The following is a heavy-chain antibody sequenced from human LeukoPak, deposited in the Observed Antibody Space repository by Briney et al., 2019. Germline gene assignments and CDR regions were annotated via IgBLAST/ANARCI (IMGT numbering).Heavy chain of an antibody. V-gene: IGHV3-30*02. CDR2: IWYDGSYK. CDR1: GLNFKIYG. D-gene: IGHD2-21*01. Sequence: GGSLRLSRAASGLNFKIYGMEWVRQAPGKGLEWVSFIWYDGSYKYYADSVRGRFSISRDNSKNTLYLQMNSLRAEDTAVYYCATYYGGNPEYLQHWGQGALVIVSS. CDR3: ATYYGGNPEYLQH. J-gene: IGHJ1*01.